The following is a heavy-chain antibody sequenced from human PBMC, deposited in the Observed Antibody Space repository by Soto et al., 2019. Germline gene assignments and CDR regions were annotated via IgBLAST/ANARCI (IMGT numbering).Heavy chain of an antibody. Sequence: PGGSLRLSCAASGFTFSSYWMSWVRQAPGKGLEWVANIKQGGSEKYYVDSVKGRFTISRDNAKNSLYLQMNSLRAEDTAVYYCARESYYYDSSGYYDAFDIWGQGTMVTVSS. CDR2: IKQGGSEK. V-gene: IGHV3-7*01. D-gene: IGHD3-22*01. J-gene: IGHJ3*02. CDR3: ARESYYYDSSGYYDAFDI. CDR1: GFTFSSYW.